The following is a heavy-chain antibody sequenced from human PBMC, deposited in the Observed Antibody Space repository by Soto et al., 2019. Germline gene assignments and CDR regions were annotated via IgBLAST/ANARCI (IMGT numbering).Heavy chain of an antibody. CDR2: IIPIFGTA. J-gene: IGHJ5*02. CDR1: GGTFSSYA. D-gene: IGHD6-13*01. CDR3: ARFAIAAAGRRENWFDP. V-gene: IGHV1-69*06. Sequence: QVQLVQSGAEVKKHGSSVKVSCKASGGTFSSYAISWVRQAPGQGLEWMGGIIPIFGTANYAQKFQGRVTITADKSTSTAYMELSRLRSEDTAVYYCARFAIAAAGRRENWFDPWGQGTLVTVSS.